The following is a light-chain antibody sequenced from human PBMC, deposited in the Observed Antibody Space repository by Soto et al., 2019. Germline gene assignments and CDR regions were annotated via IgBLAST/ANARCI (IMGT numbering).Light chain of an antibody. CDR1: QSVSSN. CDR3: HQYNNWPPWT. V-gene: IGKV3-15*01. Sequence: EIAMTQSPATLSVSPGERATLSCRASQSVSSNLAWYQQKPGQAPRLLIYGASTRATGVPARFSGSGSGTEFTLTISSLQIEDFAVYYCHQYNNWPPWTVGQGTKV. CDR2: GAS. J-gene: IGKJ1*01.